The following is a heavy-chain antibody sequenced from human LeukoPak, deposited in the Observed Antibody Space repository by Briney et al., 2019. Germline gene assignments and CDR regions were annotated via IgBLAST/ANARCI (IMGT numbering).Heavy chain of an antibody. CDR2: ISYDGSNK. CDR3: ARAHGGTYYYDSSGYCDY. J-gene: IGHJ4*02. V-gene: IGHV3-30-3*01. CDR1: GFTFSSYA. D-gene: IGHD3-22*01. Sequence: PGKSLRLSCAASGFTFSSYAMHWVRQAPGKGLEWVAVISYDGSNKYYADSVKGRFTISRDNSKNTLYLQMNSLRAEDTAVYYCARAHGGTYYYDSSGYCDYWGQGTLVTVSS.